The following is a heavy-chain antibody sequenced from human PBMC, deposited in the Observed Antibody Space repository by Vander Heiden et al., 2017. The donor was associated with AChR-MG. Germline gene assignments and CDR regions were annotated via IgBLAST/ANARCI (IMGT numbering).Heavy chain of an antibody. J-gene: IGHJ5*02. D-gene: IGHD6-19*01. CDR2: INPNSGGT. CDR3: ARQRRIAVGKPAQGWFDP. V-gene: IGHV1-2*02. Sequence: QVQLVQSGAEVKKPGASVKVSCKASGYTFTGYDMHWVRQAPGQGLEWMGWINPNSGGTNYAQKFQGRVTMTRDTSISTAYMGLSRLRSDDTAVYYCARQRRIAVGKPAQGWFDPWGQGTLVTVSS. CDR1: GYTFTGYD.